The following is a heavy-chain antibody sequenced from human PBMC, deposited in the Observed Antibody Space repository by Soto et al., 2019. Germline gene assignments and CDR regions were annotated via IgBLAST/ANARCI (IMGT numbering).Heavy chain of an antibody. Sequence: GVSLRLSCAASGFTFSSYWMSWVHQAPGKGLEWVANIKQDGSEKYYVDSVKGRFTISRDNAKNSLYLQMNSLRAEDTAVYYCAVISSGWDFDYWGQGTLVTVSS. J-gene: IGHJ4*02. CDR3: AVISSGWDFDY. CDR2: IKQDGSEK. V-gene: IGHV3-7*01. D-gene: IGHD6-19*01. CDR1: GFTFSSYW.